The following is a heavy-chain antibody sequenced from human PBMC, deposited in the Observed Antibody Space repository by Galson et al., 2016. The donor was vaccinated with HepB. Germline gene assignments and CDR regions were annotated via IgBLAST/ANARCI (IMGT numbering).Heavy chain of an antibody. Sequence: SLRLSCAASGFTFSNYWVTWVRQAPGKGLEWVSAIFSGDATYYRDSVKGRFTISRDTSKNTLYLQMNNLRAEDTAIYYCEGYSDPFDIWGQGTMVTVSS. D-gene: IGHD3-22*01. J-gene: IGHJ3*02. CDR1: GFTFSNYW. V-gene: IGHV3-53*01. CDR3: EGYSDPFDI. CDR2: IFSGDAT.